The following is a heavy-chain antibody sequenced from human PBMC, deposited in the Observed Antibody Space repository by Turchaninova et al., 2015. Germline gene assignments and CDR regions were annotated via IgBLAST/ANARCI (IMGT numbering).Heavy chain of an antibody. Sequence: QLVESGGGLVQPGGSLRLSCAASGFTFSSYWMSWVRQATGRGVEWVDNIKEDGSEKYYLDSVKGRFTISRDNAKNSLYVQMNSLRVEDTAVYYCARGYWNFDLWGRGTLVTASS. J-gene: IGHJ2*01. V-gene: IGHV3-7*01. CDR1: GFTFSSYW. CDR2: IKEDGSEK. CDR3: ARGYWNFDL.